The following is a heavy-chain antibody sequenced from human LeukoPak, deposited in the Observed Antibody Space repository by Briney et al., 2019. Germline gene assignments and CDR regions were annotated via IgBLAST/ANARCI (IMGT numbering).Heavy chain of an antibody. CDR1: GFIFSSSW. D-gene: IGHD1-20*01. CDR3: ATSPYNWNDLAPDY. J-gene: IGHJ4*02. CDR2: IRQDGGGK. V-gene: IGHV3-7*02. Sequence: GGSLRLSCAASGFIFSSSWMSWVRQAPGKGLEWVANIRQDGGGKNYVDSVKGRFTISRDNAKNSLYLQMNSLRAEDTAVYYCATSPYNWNDLAPDYWGRGTLVTVSS.